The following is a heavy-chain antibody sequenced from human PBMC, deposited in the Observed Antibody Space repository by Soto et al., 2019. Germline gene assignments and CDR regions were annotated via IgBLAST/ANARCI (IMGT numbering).Heavy chain of an antibody. V-gene: IGHV3-74*01. J-gene: IGHJ5*02. CDR2: ITSDGSRT. D-gene: IGHD3-3*01. Sequence: LRLSCAASGFTFSYYWMHWVRQAPGKGLVWVSRITSDGSRTTYADSVKGRFIISRDNARNTLDLQMNSLRAEDTAVYYCAKDWITTFGVVYDWFDPWGQGTLVTVSS. CDR3: AKDWITTFGVVYDWFDP. CDR1: GFTFSYYW.